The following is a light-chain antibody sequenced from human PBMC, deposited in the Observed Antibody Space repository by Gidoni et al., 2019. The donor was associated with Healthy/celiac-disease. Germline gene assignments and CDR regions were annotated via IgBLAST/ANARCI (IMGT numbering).Light chain of an antibody. Sequence: QSALPQPRSVSGSPGQSVTISCTGTSSDVGGYNYVSWYQQHPGKAPKLMISDVSKRPSGVPDRFSGSKSGNTASLTISGLQAEDEADYYCCSYAGSYPHVVFGGGTKLTVL. CDR2: DVS. CDR1: SSDVGGYNY. J-gene: IGLJ2*01. CDR3: CSYAGSYPHVV. V-gene: IGLV2-11*01.